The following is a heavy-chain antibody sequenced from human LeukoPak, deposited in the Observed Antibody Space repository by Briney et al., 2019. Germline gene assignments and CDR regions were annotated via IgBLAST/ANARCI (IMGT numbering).Heavy chain of an antibody. CDR2: INSDGSST. CDR3: ARGSGYSYGAFDY. D-gene: IGHD5-18*01. Sequence: PGGSLRLSCAAFGFTFSSYWMHWVRQAPGKGLVWVSRINSDGSSTNYADSVKGRFTISRDNAKNTLYLQMNSLRAEDTAAYYCARGSGYSYGAFDYWGQGTLVTVSS. J-gene: IGHJ4*02. CDR1: GFTFSSYW. V-gene: IGHV3-74*01.